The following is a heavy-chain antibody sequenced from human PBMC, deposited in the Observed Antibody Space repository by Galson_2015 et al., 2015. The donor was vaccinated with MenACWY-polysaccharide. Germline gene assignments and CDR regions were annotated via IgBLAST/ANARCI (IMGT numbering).Heavy chain of an antibody. CDR2: ISSSRSYI. V-gene: IGHV3-21*01. D-gene: IGHD6-6*01. CDR3: ARDLLSSSSGNDY. J-gene: IGHJ4*02. Sequence: SLRLSCAASGFTFSDYSMNWVRQAPGKGLEWVSSISSSRSYIYYADSVKGRFTISRDNAKNSLYLQMNGLRAEDTAVYYCARDLLSSSSGNDYWGQGTLVPVSS. CDR1: GFTFSDYS.